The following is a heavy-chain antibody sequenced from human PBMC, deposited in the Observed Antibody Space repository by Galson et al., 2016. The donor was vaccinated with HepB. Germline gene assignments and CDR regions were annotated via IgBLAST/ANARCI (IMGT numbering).Heavy chain of an antibody. Sequence: SLRLSCADSGFTLSNYNMNWVRQAPGKGLEWVSGISSSSTDIYYADSVKGRFTISRDNAKNSLYLQMNSLRAEDTAVYYCARERVTVSRGIHYTPDYAMDVWGQGTTVTVSS. J-gene: IGHJ6*02. V-gene: IGHV3-21*01. CDR3: ARERVTVSRGIHYTPDYAMDV. CDR1: GFTLSNYN. D-gene: IGHD3-10*01. CDR2: ISSSSTDI.